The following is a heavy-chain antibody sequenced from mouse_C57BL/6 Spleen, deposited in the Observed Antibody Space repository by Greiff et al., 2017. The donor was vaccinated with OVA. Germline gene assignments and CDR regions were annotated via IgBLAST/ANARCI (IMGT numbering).Heavy chain of an antibody. CDR1: GYTFTSYW. J-gene: IGHJ1*03. D-gene: IGHD3-2*02. V-gene: IGHV1-53*01. CDR2: INPSNGGT. CDR3: AREDSSGYYYWYFDV. Sequence: QVHVKQSGTELVKPGASVKLSCKASGYTFTSYWMHWVKQRPGQGLEWIGNINPSNGGTNYNEKFKSKATLTVDKSSSTAYMQLSSLTSEDSAVYYCAREDSSGYYYWYFDVWGTGTTVTVSS.